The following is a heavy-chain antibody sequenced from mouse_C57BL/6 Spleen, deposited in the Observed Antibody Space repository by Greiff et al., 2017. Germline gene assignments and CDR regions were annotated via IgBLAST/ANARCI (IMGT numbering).Heavy chain of an antibody. J-gene: IGHJ4*01. V-gene: IGHV1-18*01. CDR1: GYTFTDYN. CDR2: INPNNGGT. D-gene: IGHD2-5*01. Sequence: EVKLMESGPELVKPGASVKIPCKASGYTFTDYNMDWVKQSHGKSLEWIGDINPNNGGTIYNQKFKGKATLTVDKSSSTAYMELRSLTSEDTAVYYGARRGSNYPYYAMDYWGQGTSVTVSS. CDR3: ARRGSNYPYYAMDY.